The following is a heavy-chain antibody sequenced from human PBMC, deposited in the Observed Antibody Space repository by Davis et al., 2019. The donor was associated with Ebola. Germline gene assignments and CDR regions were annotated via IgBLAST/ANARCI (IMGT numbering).Heavy chain of an antibody. Sequence: SVKVSCKASGGTFSSYAISWVRQAPGQGLEWMGGIIPIFGTANYAQKFQGRVTITADESTSTAYMELSSLRSEDTAVYYCARLRLNYYDSSGYSDGMDVWGQGTTVTVSS. CDR2: IIPIFGTA. CDR1: GGTFSSYA. J-gene: IGHJ6*02. CDR3: ARLRLNYYDSSGYSDGMDV. V-gene: IGHV1-69*13. D-gene: IGHD3-22*01.